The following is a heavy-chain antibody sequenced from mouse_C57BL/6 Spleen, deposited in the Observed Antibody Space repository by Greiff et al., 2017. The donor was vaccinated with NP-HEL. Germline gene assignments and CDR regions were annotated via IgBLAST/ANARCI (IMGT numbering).Heavy chain of an antibody. CDR1: GYTFTSYW. CDR2: IHPNSGST. D-gene: IGHD2-4*01. Sequence: QVQLKQPGAELVKPGASVKLSCKASGYTFTSYWMHWVKQRPGQGLEWIGMIHPNSGSTNYNEKFKSKATLTVDKSSSTAYMQLSSLTSEDSAVYYCARSPYDSYYAMDYWGQGTSVTVSS. V-gene: IGHV1-64*01. J-gene: IGHJ4*01. CDR3: ARSPYDSYYAMDY.